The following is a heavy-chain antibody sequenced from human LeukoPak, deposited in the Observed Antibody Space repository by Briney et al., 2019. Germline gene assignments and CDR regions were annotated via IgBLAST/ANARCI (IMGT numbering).Heavy chain of an antibody. D-gene: IGHD6-19*01. V-gene: IGHV4-61*05. CDR3: ARPIIPGHSSGWYY. CDR2: TYYSGST. J-gene: IGHJ4*02. CDR1: GGSISSSSYY. Sequence: PSETLSLTCTVSGGSISSSSYYWGWIRQPPGKGLEWIGYTYYSGSTNYNPSLKSRVTISIDTSKNQFSLKMNSVTAADTAVYYCARPIIPGHSSGWYYWGQGTLVTVSS.